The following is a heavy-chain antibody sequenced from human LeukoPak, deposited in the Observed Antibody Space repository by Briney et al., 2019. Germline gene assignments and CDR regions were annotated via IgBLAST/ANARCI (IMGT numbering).Heavy chain of an antibody. D-gene: IGHD6-13*01. J-gene: IGHJ6*03. Sequence: PGGSLRLSCAASGFTFSSYAMSWVRQAPGKGMEWVSAISGSGGSTYYADSVKGRFTISRDNSKNTLYLQMNSLRAEDTAVYYCARDIKAGHSSSWGPNCYYYMDVWGKGTTVTVSS. CDR2: ISGSGGST. V-gene: IGHV3-23*01. CDR1: GFTFSSYA. CDR3: ARDIKAGHSSSWGPNCYYYMDV.